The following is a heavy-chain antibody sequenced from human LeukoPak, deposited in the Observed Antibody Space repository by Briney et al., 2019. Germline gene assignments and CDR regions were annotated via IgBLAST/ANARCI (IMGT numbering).Heavy chain of an antibody. Sequence: GGSLRLSCAASGFTLSSYSMNWVRQAPRKGLEWVSYISSSSSTIYYAGSVKGRFTISRDNAKNSLYLQMNSLRAEDTAVYYCAPGYFYFDYWGQGTLVTVSS. J-gene: IGHJ4*02. CDR3: APGYFYFDY. D-gene: IGHD3-9*01. V-gene: IGHV3-48*01. CDR2: ISSSSSTI. CDR1: GFTLSSYS.